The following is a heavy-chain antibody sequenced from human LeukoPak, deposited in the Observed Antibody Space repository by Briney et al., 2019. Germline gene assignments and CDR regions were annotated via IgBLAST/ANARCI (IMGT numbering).Heavy chain of an antibody. CDR1: GFSVSNHS. V-gene: IGHV3-21*04. CDR2: FRCLSTYI. CDR3: AKDGELRYFDARTRYYFDY. D-gene: IGHD3-9*01. Sequence: GVSLPLPCPPSGFSVSNHSMNWVRQPAGPGLGWVASFRCLSTYIYYADSVKARFTISRDNAKNSLYLQMNSLRAEDMALYYCAKDGELRYFDARTRYYFDYWGQGTLVTVSS. J-gene: IGHJ4*02.